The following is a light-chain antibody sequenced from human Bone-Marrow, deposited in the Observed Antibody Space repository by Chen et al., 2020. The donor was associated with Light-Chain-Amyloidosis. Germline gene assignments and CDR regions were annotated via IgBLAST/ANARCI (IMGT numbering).Light chain of an antibody. J-gene: IGKJ5*01. CDR2: DAS. CDR3: QQRSNWIT. V-gene: IGKV3-11*01. Sequence: ETVLTQSPATLSLSPGERATHSCRASQSISDYLVWYQQKPGQAPRLLIYDASNRATGIPARFSGSGSGTDFTLTISSLEPEDFAVYYCQQRSNWITFGQGTRVEIK. CDR1: QSISDY.